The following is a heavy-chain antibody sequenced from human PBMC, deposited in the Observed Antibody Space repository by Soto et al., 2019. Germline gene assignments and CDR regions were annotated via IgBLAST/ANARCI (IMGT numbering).Heavy chain of an antibody. V-gene: IGHV3-74*01. Sequence: EVQLVESGGGLVQPGGSLRLSCAASGFLFNTYWMFWVRQAPRKGLLWVSRIKSDGSSTNYEDSVKGRFTISRDNAKNTLYLQMTSLRAEDTVVYYCAIGGGDYNYLDYRGQGILVTVSS. CDR3: AIGGGDYNYLDY. D-gene: IGHD3-9*01. J-gene: IGHJ4*02. CDR1: GFLFNTYW. CDR2: IKSDGSST.